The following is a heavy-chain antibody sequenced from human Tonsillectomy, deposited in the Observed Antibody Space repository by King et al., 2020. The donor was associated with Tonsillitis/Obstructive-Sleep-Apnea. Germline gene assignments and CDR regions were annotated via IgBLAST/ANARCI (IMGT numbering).Heavy chain of an antibody. J-gene: IGHJ6*02. D-gene: IGHD2-2*01. CDR2: VSGSGGNT. CDR1: GFSFRSYA. Sequence: QLVQSGGGLVQPGGSLRLSCAASGFSFRSYAMDWVRQVPGKGLEWVSAVSGSGGNTYYADSVKGRFTISRDNSNNTLYLHMNSLRAEDAAVYYCARGVVPAAKDFHYYGMDVWGQGTTVTVSS. V-gene: IGHV3-23*04. CDR3: ARGVVPAAKDFHYYGMDV.